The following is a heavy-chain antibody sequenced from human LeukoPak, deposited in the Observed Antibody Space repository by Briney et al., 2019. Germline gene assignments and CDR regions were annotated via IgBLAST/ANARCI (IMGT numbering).Heavy chain of an antibody. Sequence: GASVKVSCKASGYTFTNYGISWVRQAPGQGLEWMAWISAYNGNTNYGKKLQGRVTMTTDTSTSTAYKELRSLRSDDTAVYYCARDRYDFWGGQGNYYMDVWGKGTTVTVSS. CDR2: ISAYNGNT. D-gene: IGHD3-3*01. V-gene: IGHV1-18*01. CDR3: ARDRYDFWGGQGNYYMDV. CDR1: GYTFTNYG. J-gene: IGHJ6*03.